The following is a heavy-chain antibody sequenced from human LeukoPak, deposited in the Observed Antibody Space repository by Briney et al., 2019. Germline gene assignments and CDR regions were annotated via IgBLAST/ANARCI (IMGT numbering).Heavy chain of an antibody. J-gene: IGHJ4*02. Sequence: ASVKVSCKASGYTFTNYGISWVRQAPGQGLEWMGWISAYNGNTNYAQKFQGRVTMTTDTSTSTAYMELRSLRSDDTAVYYCARDRDYGDYNTQDLFVYWGQGTRVTVSS. CDR1: GYTFTNYG. CDR3: ARDRDYGDYNTQDLFVY. V-gene: IGHV1-18*01. CDR2: ISAYNGNT. D-gene: IGHD4-17*01.